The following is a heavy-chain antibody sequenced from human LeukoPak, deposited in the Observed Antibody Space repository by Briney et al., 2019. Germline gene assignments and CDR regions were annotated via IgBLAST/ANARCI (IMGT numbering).Heavy chain of an antibody. D-gene: IGHD6-19*01. Sequence: ASVKVSCKASGYTFTSYYMLWVRQAPGQGLEWMGIINPSGGSTSYAQKFQGRVTMTRDTSTSTVHMELNRLRRDDQALYFGPRDHGYSSGWYEPEDYWGQGTLVTVSS. CDR2: INPSGGST. CDR3: PRDHGYSSGWYEPEDY. J-gene: IGHJ4*02. V-gene: IGHV1-46*01. CDR1: GYTFTSYY.